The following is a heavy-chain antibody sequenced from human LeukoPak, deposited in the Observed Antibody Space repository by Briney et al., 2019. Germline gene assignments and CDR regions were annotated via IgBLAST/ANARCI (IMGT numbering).Heavy chain of an antibody. CDR2: IWYDGSNK. CDR3: ARDLYDSSGYGY. Sequence: GRSLRLSCAASEFTFSSYGMHRVRQAPGKGLEWVAVIWYDGSNKYYADSVKGRFTISRDNSKNTLYLQMNSLRAEDTAVYYCARDLYDSSGYGYWGQGTLVTVSS. J-gene: IGHJ4*02. CDR1: EFTFSSYG. V-gene: IGHV3-33*01. D-gene: IGHD3-22*01.